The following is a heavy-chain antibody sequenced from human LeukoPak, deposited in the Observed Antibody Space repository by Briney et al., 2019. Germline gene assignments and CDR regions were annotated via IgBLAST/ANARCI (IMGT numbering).Heavy chain of an antibody. Sequence: ASVKVSCKASGYTFTGYSMHWVRQAPGQGLEWMGWINPNSGGTNYAQKFEGRVTMTRETSISTAYMELSRLRSDDTAVYYCARALYYDILTGYYMYWGQGTLVTVSS. J-gene: IGHJ4*02. CDR2: INPNSGGT. CDR3: ARALYYDILTGYYMY. V-gene: IGHV1-2*02. D-gene: IGHD3-9*01. CDR1: GYTFTGYS.